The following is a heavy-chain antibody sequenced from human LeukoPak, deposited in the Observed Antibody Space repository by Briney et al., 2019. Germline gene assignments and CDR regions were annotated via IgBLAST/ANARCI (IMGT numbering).Heavy chain of an antibody. CDR2: ISSSSSYI. CDR1: GFTFSSYG. D-gene: IGHD3-10*01. J-gene: IGHJ4*02. CDR3: ARQSVYYYGSGRPVDY. V-gene: IGHV3-21*01. Sequence: GGSLRLSCAASGFTFSSYGMNWVRQAPGKGLEWVSSISSSSSYIYYADSVKGRFTISRDNAKNSLYLQMNSLRAEDTAVYYCARQSVYYYGSGRPVDYWGQGTLVTVSS.